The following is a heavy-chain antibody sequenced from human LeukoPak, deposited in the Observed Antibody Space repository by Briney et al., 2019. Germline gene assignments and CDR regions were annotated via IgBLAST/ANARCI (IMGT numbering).Heavy chain of an antibody. CDR3: ARSAYYDFWSGPTPAYYFDY. J-gene: IGHJ4*02. CDR2: IYYSGST. CDR1: GGSISSSSYY. D-gene: IGHD3-3*01. Sequence: SETLSLTCTVSGGSISSSSYYWGWIRQPPGKGLEWIGSIYYSGSTYCNPSLKSRVTISVDTSKNQFSLKLSSVTAADAAVYYCARSAYYDFWSGPTPAYYFDYWGQGTLVTVSS. V-gene: IGHV4-39*01.